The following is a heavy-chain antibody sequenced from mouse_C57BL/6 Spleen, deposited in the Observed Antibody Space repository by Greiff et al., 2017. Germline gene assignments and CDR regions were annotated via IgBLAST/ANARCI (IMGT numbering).Heavy chain of an antibody. CDR2: IDPSDSYT. J-gene: IGHJ2*01. V-gene: IGHV1-50*01. CDR1: GYTFTSYW. CDR3: TCPSGFGYLFDY. D-gene: IGHD2-2*01. Sequence: QVQLQQPGAELVKPGASVKLSCKASGYTFTSYWMQWVKQRPGQGLEWIGEIDPSDSYTNYNQKFKGKAPLTVDTSASTAYMQLSSLTSEDSAVYYCTCPSGFGYLFDYWGQGTTRTVAS.